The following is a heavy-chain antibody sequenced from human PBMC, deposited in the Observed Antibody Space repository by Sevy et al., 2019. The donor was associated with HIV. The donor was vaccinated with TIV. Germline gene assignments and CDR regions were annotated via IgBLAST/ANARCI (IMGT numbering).Heavy chain of an antibody. J-gene: IGHJ4*02. D-gene: IGHD3-9*01. Sequence: SETLSLTCTVSGDSFSSDTYFWNWIRQPAGKGLEWIGRIHASGSTIYNPSLKSRVTMSVDKPKSQFSLRLSSVTAADTAVYFCARERGSNILTLGLDFWGQGSLVTVSS. CDR1: GDSFSSDTYF. CDR3: ARERGSNILTLGLDF. V-gene: IGHV4-61*02. CDR2: IHASGST.